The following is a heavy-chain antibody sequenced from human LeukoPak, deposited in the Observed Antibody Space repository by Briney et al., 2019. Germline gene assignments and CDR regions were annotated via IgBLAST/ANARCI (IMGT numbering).Heavy chain of an antibody. Sequence: GGSLRLSCAASGFTFSNAWMSWVRQAPGKGLEWVGRIKSKTDGGTTDYAAPVKGRFTISRDDSKNTLYLQMNSLKTEDTAVYYCTTDQKLELRFLALRVSGFDYWGQGTLVTVSS. V-gene: IGHV3-15*01. J-gene: IGHJ4*02. CDR2: IKSKTDGGTT. CDR1: GFTFSNAW. CDR3: TTDQKLELRFLALRVSGFDY. D-gene: IGHD1-7*01.